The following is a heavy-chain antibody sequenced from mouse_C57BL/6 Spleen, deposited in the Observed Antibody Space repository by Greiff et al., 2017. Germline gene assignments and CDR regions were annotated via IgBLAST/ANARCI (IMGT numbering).Heavy chain of an antibody. V-gene: IGHV2-2*01. Sequence: VQLVESGPGLVQPSQSLSITCTVSGFSLTSYGVHWVRQSPGKGLEWLGVIWSGGSTDYNAAFISRLSISKDNSKSQVFFKMNSLQADDTAIYYCARGPLTGNWYFDVWGTGTTVTVSS. CDR3: ARGPLTGNWYFDV. CDR2: IWSGGST. CDR1: GFSLTSYG. D-gene: IGHD4-1*01. J-gene: IGHJ1*03.